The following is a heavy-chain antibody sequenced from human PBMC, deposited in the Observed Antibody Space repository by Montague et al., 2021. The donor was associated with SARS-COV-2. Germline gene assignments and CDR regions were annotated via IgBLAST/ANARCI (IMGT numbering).Heavy chain of an antibody. Sequence: SETLSLTCTVSGYSISTGYYWGWIRQPPGKGLEWIGTIYHSGSTYFNPSLKSRVTISVDTSKNQFSLNLSSVTAADTAVYYCAKVAGSHDTFDIWGRGTWSPSLQ. J-gene: IGHJ3*02. CDR3: AKVAGSHDTFDI. V-gene: IGHV4-38-2*02. CDR1: GYSISTGYY. D-gene: IGHD6-19*01. CDR2: IYHSGST.